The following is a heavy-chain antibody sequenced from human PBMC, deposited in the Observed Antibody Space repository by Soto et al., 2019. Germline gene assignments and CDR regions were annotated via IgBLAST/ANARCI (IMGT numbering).Heavy chain of an antibody. CDR2: IYYSGST. J-gene: IGHJ4*02. CDR1: GSSIGSSSYY. Sequence: SQTLSLTCTVSGSSIGSSSYYWGWIRQPPGKGLEWIGSIYYSGSTSYNPSLKSRVTISVDTSKNRFSLRLSSVTAADTAVYYCAQKMGLAIGDYYFDSWGQGTLVTVSS. V-gene: IGHV4-39*01. D-gene: IGHD6-19*01. CDR3: AQKMGLAIGDYYFDS.